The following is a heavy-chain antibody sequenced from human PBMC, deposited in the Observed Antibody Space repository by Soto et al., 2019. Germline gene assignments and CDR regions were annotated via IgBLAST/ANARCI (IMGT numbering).Heavy chain of an antibody. CDR1: GFTFSSYS. J-gene: IGHJ5*02. D-gene: IGHD3-3*01. Sequence: EVQLVESGGGLVKPGGSLRLSCAASGFTFSSYSTNWVRQAPGKGLEWVSSISSSSSYIYYADSVKGRFTISRDNAKNSLYLQMNSLRAEDTAVYYCARDFGVTNWFDPWGQGTLVTVSS. V-gene: IGHV3-21*01. CDR2: ISSSSSYI. CDR3: ARDFGVTNWFDP.